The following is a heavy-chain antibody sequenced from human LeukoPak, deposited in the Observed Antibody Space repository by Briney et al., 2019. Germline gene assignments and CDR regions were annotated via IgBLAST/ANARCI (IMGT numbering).Heavy chain of an antibody. Sequence: PGGSLRLSCAASGFTFSSYSMNWVRQAPGKGLEWVSSISSSSSDIYYADSVKGRFTISRDNAKNSLYLQMNSLRAEDTAVYYCAREGRVVPAAKGDDYYYYYYMDVWGKGTTVTVSS. V-gene: IGHV3-21*01. D-gene: IGHD2-2*01. J-gene: IGHJ6*03. CDR3: AREGRVVPAAKGDDYYYYYYMDV. CDR1: GFTFSSYS. CDR2: ISSSSSDI.